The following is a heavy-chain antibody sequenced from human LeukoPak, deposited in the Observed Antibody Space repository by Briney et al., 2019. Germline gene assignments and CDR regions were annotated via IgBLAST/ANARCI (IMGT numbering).Heavy chain of an antibody. Sequence: SETLSLTCTVSGGSISSSSYYWGWIRQPRGKGVERIESIYYSGSTYYNPALKSRVTISVETAKNQFALKQRAMTAADTAVYYCARRSGDSSGYYYVFWFDPWGQGTLVTVSS. V-gene: IGHV4-39*01. CDR2: IYYSGST. CDR1: GGSISSSSYY. D-gene: IGHD3-22*01. J-gene: IGHJ5*02. CDR3: ARRSGDSSGYYYVFWFDP.